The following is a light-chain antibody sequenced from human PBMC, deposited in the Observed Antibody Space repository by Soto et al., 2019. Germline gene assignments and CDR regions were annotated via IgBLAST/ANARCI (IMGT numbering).Light chain of an antibody. CDR3: CSYASSSTFLIV. V-gene: IGLV2-23*01. CDR1: SNDVGSYNL. CDR2: EGT. Sequence: QSALTQPASVSGSPGQSITISCTGTSNDVGSYNLVSWYQQHPGKAPKLMIYEGTKRPSGVSYRFSGSKSGSTASLTISGLQAEDEADYYCCSYASSSTFLIVFGTGTKVTV. J-gene: IGLJ1*01.